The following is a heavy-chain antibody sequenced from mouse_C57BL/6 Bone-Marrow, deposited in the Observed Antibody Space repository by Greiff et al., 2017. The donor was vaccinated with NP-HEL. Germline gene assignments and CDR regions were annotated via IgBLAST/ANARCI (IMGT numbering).Heavy chain of an antibody. CDR1: GYTFTSYW. CDR3: ALYYSIDAMDY. J-gene: IGHJ4*01. Sequence: VQLQQPGAELVRPGSSVKLSCKASGYTFTSYWMHWVKQRPIQGLEWIGNIDPSDSETHYNQKFKDKATLTVDTSSNTAYLQLSSLTSEDTAVYYCALYYSIDAMDYWGQGTSVTVSS. V-gene: IGHV1-52*01. CDR2: IDPSDSET. D-gene: IGHD2-5*01.